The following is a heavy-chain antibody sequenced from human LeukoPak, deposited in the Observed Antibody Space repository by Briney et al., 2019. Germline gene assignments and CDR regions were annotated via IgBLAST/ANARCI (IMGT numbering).Heavy chain of an antibody. CDR1: GGTFSSYA. Sequence: ASVKVSCKASGGTFSSYAISWVRQAPGQGLEWMGRIIPILGIANYAQKFQGRVTITADKSTSTAYMELSSLRSEDPAVYYCARALGSGGEEWGQGTLVTVSS. CDR2: IIPILGIA. D-gene: IGHD3-10*01. J-gene: IGHJ4*02. CDR3: ARALGSGGEE. V-gene: IGHV1-69*04.